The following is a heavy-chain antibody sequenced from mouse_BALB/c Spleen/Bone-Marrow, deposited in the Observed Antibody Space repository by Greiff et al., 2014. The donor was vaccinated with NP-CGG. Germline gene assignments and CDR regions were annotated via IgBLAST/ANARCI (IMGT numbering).Heavy chain of an antibody. V-gene: IGHV14-3*02. CDR2: IDPANGNT. J-gene: IGHJ3*01. D-gene: IGHD1-1*01. CDR3: ASYYYGSSSFAY. CDR1: GFNIKDTY. Sequence: EVQRVESGAELVKPGASVKLSCTAPGFNIKDTYMHWVKQRPEQGLEWIGRIDPANGNTKYDPKFQGKATITADTSSNTAYLQLSSLTSEDTAVYYCASYYYGSSSFAYWGQGTLVTVSA.